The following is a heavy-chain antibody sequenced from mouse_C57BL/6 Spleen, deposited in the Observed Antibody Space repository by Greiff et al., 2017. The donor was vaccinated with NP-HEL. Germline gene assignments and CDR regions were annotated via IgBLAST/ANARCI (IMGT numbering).Heavy chain of an antibody. D-gene: IGHD1-1*01. CDR3: ARGRDGSNSGFDY. J-gene: IGHJ3*01. CDR2: ISSGSSTI. CDR1: GFTFSDYG. Sequence: EVKLVESGGGLVKPGGSLKLSCAASGFTFSDYGMHWVRQAPEKGLEWVAYISSGSSTIYYADTVKGRFTITRDNAKNTLFLQMTSLRSEDTAMYYCARGRDGSNSGFDYGGQGTLVTVSA. V-gene: IGHV5-17*01.